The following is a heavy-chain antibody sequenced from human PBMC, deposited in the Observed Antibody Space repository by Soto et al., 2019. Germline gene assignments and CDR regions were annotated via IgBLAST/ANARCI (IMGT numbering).Heavy chain of an antibody. CDR3: ASAQSDYDILTGYYHP. D-gene: IGHD3-9*01. J-gene: IGHJ5*02. CDR2: IYYSGST. Sequence: SETLSLTCTVSGGSISSGGYYWSWIRQHPGKGLEWIGYIYYSGSTYYNPSLKSRVTISVDTSKNQFSLKLSSVTAADTAVYYCASAQSDYDILTGYYHPWGQGTLVTVSS. V-gene: IGHV4-31*03. CDR1: GGSISSGGYY.